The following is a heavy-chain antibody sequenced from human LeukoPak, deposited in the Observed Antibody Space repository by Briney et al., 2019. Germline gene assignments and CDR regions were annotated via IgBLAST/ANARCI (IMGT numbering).Heavy chain of an antibody. J-gene: IGHJ4*02. CDR3: ARNGYNSGWYRH. V-gene: IGHV3-66*01. Sequence: GGSLRLSCVVSGFTVSTNYMTWVRQAPGKGLEWVSVIHSGGTTYYADSVKGRFTISRDNSKNGLYLEMNSLRAEDTAVYFCARNGYNSGWYRHWGQGTLVTVSS. CDR2: IHSGGTT. CDR1: GFTVSTNY. D-gene: IGHD6-19*01.